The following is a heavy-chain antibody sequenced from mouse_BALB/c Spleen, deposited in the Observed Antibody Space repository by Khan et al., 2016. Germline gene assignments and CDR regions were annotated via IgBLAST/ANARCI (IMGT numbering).Heavy chain of an antibody. V-gene: IGHV1-4*01. CDR1: GYTFTSYT. J-gene: IGHJ2*01. Sequence: QVQLQQSGAELARPGASVRMSCKAAGYTFTSYTIHWVKQRPGQGLEWIGYINPTSGYTNYNQKFKDKATLTADKSSSTAYMQLSSLTSKDSAVYYCVRSSRMGGNYLFGYWGQGTTLTVSS. CDR2: INPTSGYT. CDR3: VRSSRMGGNYLFGY. D-gene: IGHD2-1*01.